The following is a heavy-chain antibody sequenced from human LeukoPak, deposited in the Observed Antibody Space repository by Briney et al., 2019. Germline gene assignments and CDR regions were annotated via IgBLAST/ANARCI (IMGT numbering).Heavy chain of an antibody. CDR2: ISGSGGST. D-gene: IGHD1-26*01. CDR3: AKDLSRIVGATPYFDY. Sequence: GGSLRLFCAASGFTFSSYAMSWVRQAPGKGLEWVSAISGSGGSTYYADSVKGRFTISRDNSKNTLYLQMNSLRAEDTAVYYCAKDLSRIVGATPYFDYWGQGTLVTVSS. J-gene: IGHJ4*02. V-gene: IGHV3-23*01. CDR1: GFTFSSYA.